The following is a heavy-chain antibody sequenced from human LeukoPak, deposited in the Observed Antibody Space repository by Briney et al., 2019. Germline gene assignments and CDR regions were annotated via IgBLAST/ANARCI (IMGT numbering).Heavy chain of an antibody. CDR1: GYTFTGYY. J-gene: IGHJ4*02. CDR3: ARDLSGSFSDY. D-gene: IGHD3-10*01. V-gene: IGHV1-2*02. Sequence: ASVKVSCKASGYTFTGYYIHWVRQAPGQGLEWMGWINPKSGGTNYAQKFQGRVTMTRDTSISTAYLELSRLRSDDTAVYYCARDLSGSFSDYWGQGTLVTVSS. CDR2: INPKSGGT.